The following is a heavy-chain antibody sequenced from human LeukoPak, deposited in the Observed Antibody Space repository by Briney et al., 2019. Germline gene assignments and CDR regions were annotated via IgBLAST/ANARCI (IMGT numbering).Heavy chain of an antibody. CDR2: INTNTGNP. CDR1: GYTFTSYY. D-gene: IGHD6-19*01. CDR3: ARGRAVAGPRPIDY. Sequence: GASVKVSCKASGYTFTSYYMHWVRQAPGQGLEWMGWINTNTGNPTYAQGFTGRFVFSLDTSVSTAYLQISSLKAEDTAVYYCARGRAVAGPRPIDYWGQGTLVTVSS. J-gene: IGHJ4*02. V-gene: IGHV7-4-1*02.